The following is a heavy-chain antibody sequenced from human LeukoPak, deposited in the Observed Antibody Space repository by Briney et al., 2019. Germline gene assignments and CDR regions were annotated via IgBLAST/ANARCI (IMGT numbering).Heavy chain of an antibody. J-gene: IGHJ6*03. CDR2: IIPIFGTA. V-gene: IGHV1-69*06. D-gene: IGHD4-17*01. CDR3: ARVGLWTTVTSNYYYYMDV. CDR1: GGTFSSYA. Sequence: GASVKVSCKASGGTFSSYAISWVRQAPGQGLEWMGGIIPIFGTANYAQKFQGRVTITADKSTGTAYMELSSLRSEDTAVYYCARVGLWTTVTSNYYYYMDVWGKGTTVTVSS.